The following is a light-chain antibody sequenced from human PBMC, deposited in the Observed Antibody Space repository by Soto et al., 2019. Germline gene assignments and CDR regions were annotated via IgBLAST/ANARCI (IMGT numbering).Light chain of an antibody. CDR3: QQRSNWPWT. CDR1: QSISSN. J-gene: IGKJ1*01. V-gene: IGKV3-15*01. CDR2: DAS. Sequence: EIVMTQSPATLSVSPGEGATLSCRASQSISSNLAWYQQKPGQAPRLVIFDASTRATGIPDRFTGRGSGTEFTLTISSLEPEDFAVYYCQQRSNWPWTFGQGTKVDIK.